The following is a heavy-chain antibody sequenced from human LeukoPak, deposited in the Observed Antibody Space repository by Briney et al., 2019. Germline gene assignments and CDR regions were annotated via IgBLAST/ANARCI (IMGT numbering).Heavy chain of an antibody. CDR1: GFTFSSYW. V-gene: IGHV3-7*04. D-gene: IGHD3-10*01. J-gene: IGHJ4*02. CDR3: ARNYYGPEY. CDR2: IKQDGSEK. Sequence: GGSLRLSWAASGFTFSSYWMSWVRQAPGKGVEWVANIKQDGSEKYYVGSVKGRFTISRDNAKNSLYLQMNSLRAEDTAVYYCARNYYGPEYWGQGTLVTVSS.